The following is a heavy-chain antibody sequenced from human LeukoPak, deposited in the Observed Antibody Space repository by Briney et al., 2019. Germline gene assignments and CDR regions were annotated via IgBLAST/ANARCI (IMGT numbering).Heavy chain of an antibody. D-gene: IGHD5-12*01. CDR1: GGSFSGYY. CDR3: ARALRQKWLPRLDYYYYYMDV. V-gene: IGHV4-34*01. Sequence: SETLSLTCAVYGGSFSGYYWSWIRQPPGKGLEWIGEINHSGSTNYNPSLKSRVTISVDTSKNQFSLKLSSVTAADTAVYYCARALRQKWLPRLDYYYYYMDVWGKGTTVTVSS. J-gene: IGHJ6*03. CDR2: INHSGST.